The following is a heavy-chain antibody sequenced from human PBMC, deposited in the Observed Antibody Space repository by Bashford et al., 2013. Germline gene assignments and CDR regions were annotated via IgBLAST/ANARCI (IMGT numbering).Heavy chain of an antibody. D-gene: IGHD5-24*01. CDR2: INPSGGST. J-gene: IGHJ4*02. CDR1: GYTFTSYY. V-gene: IGHV1-46*01. CDR3: AREARDGFRDGYNLGLFDY. Sequence: ASVKVSCKASGYTFTSYYMHWVRQAPGQGLEWMGIINPSGGSTSYAQKFQGRVTITADESTSTAYMELSSLRSEDTAVYYCAREARDGFRDGYNLGLFDYWGQGTLVTVSS.